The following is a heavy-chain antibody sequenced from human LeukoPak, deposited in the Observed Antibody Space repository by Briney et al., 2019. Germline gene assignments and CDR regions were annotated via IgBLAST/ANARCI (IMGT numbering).Heavy chain of an antibody. D-gene: IGHD4-17*01. CDR3: AKSDPYGDSLIEI. Sequence: PGGSLRLSCAASGFTFSGYAMNWVRQAPGKGLEWLSHISSTGGTIYYADYGKCRLTVSRDNAKNSLYLQMNSLRAEDTAVYYCAKSDPYGDSLIEIWGQGALVTVSS. J-gene: IGHJ4*02. CDR1: GFTFSGYA. V-gene: IGHV3-48*03. CDR2: ISSTGGTI.